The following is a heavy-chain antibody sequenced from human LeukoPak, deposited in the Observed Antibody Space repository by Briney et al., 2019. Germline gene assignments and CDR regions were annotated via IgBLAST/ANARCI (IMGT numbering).Heavy chain of an antibody. Sequence: ASVKVSCKASGYTFTGYYMHWVRQAPGQGLEWMGWISAYNGNTNYAQKLQGRVTMTTDTSTSTAYMELRSLRSDDTAVYYCARPAMVRGVIIDAFDIWGQGTMVTVSS. J-gene: IGHJ3*02. D-gene: IGHD3-10*01. CDR3: ARPAMVRGVIIDAFDI. CDR1: GYTFTGYY. V-gene: IGHV1-18*04. CDR2: ISAYNGNT.